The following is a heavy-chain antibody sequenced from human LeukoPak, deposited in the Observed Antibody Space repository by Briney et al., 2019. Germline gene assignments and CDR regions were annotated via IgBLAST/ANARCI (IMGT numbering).Heavy chain of an antibody. CDR3: ARDRDYGEPFFPSFHY. V-gene: IGHV1-69*01. CDR1: GGTFSSYS. J-gene: IGHJ4*02. CDR2: IIPIFGTA. Sequence: ASVKVSCKASGGTFSSYSISWVRQAPGQGLEWMGGIIPIFGTANYAQKFQGRVTITADESTSTAYLELSSLRSEDTAVYYCARDRDYGEPFFPSFHYWGEGTLVTVSS. D-gene: IGHD4-17*01.